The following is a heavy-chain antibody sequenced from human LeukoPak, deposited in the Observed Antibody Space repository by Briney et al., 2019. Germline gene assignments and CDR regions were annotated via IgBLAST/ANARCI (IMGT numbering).Heavy chain of an antibody. D-gene: IGHD1-26*01. CDR1: GYTFTSYA. Sequence: ASVKVSCKASGYTFTSYAIHWVRQAPGQKLQWMGWISAGNGNTKYSQNFQGRVTFISNTSATTAFMELSSLRSEDAAVYYCARDSGSGSNDYWGQGTLVTVSS. J-gene: IGHJ4*02. CDR2: ISAGNGNT. CDR3: ARDSGSGSNDY. V-gene: IGHV1-3*01.